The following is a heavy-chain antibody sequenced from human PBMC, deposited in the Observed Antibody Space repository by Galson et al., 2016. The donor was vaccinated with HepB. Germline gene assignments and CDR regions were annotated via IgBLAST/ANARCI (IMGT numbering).Heavy chain of an antibody. CDR1: GFGFSDYF. D-gene: IGHD3-22*01. CDR2: ISDSGSSR. V-gene: IGHV3-11*01. CDR3: AREVLFSSGYYDVFEL. Sequence: SLRLSCAASGFGFSDYFMSWIRQVPGKGLEWVSFISDSGSSRLYADSVKGRFTISRDTAKNSVYLQMNGLRVEDTAVYYCAREVLFSSGYYDVFELWGQGTMVAVSP. J-gene: IGHJ3*01.